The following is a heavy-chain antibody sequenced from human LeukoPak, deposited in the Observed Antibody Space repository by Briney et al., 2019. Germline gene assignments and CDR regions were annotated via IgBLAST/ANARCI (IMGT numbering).Heavy chain of an antibody. CDR1: GGSFSGHY. J-gene: IGHJ6*03. CDR2: INHRGSA. V-gene: IGHV4-34*01. Sequence: SETLSLTCAVYGGSFSGHYWTWIRQSPGKALEWVGEINHRGSAHYAPSLRSRVTISVDTAKNQFSLRLNSVTAADTAVYYCARGVVAGSLGDYYYYMDAWGEGTTVTVSS. D-gene: IGHD6-19*01. CDR3: ARGVVAGSLGDYYYYMDA.